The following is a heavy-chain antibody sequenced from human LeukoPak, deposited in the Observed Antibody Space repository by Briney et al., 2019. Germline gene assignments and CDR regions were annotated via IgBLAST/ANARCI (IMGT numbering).Heavy chain of an antibody. D-gene: IGHD6-13*01. J-gene: IGHJ4*02. V-gene: IGHV3-48*01. CDR3: ARGRYGTSWDFDY. Sequence: SVKGRFTISRDNAKNSLSLQMNSPRGEDTAVYYCARGRYGTSWDFDYWGQGALVTVSS.